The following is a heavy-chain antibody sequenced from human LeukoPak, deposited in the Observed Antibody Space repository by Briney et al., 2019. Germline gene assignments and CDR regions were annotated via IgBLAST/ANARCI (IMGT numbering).Heavy chain of an antibody. J-gene: IGHJ4*02. CDR1: GGSISSYY. CDR3: ARRYGSGSSGTFDY. V-gene: IGHV4-59*01. D-gene: IGHD3-10*01. CDR2: IYYSGST. Sequence: KPSETLSLTCTVSGGSISSYYWSWIRQPPGKGLEWIAYIYYSGSTNYNPSLKSRVTISVDTSKNQFSLKLSSVTAADTAVYYCARRYGSGSSGTFDYWGQGTLLTVSS.